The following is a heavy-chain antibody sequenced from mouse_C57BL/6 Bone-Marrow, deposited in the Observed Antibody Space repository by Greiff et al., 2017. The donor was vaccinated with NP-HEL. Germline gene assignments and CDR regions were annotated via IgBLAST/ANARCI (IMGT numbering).Heavy chain of an antibody. J-gene: IGHJ2*01. V-gene: IGHV1-64*01. CDR1: GYTFTSYW. CDR3: ARAKYYTPFDY. D-gene: IGHD2-12*01. CDR2: IHPNSGST. Sequence: QVQLQQPGAELVKPGASVKLSCKASGYTFTSYWMHWLKQRPGQGLEWIGMIHPNSGSTNYNEKFKSKATLTVDKSSSTAYMQLSSLTSEDSAVYYCARAKYYTPFDYWGQGTTLTVSS.